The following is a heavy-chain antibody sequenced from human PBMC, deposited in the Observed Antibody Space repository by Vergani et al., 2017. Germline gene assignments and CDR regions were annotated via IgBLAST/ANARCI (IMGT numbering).Heavy chain of an antibody. J-gene: IGHJ4*02. CDR1: GFTFDDYA. D-gene: IGHD1-26*01. CDR2: IYSGGST. V-gene: IGHV3-NL1*01. Sequence: QVQLVESGGGVVQPGRSLRLSCAASGFTFDDYAMHWVRQAPGKGLEWVSGIYSGGSTYYADSVKGRFTISRDNAKNSLYLQMNSLRAEDTAVYYCARDLDQSWEPGGDWGQGTLVTVSS. CDR3: ARDLDQSWEPGGD.